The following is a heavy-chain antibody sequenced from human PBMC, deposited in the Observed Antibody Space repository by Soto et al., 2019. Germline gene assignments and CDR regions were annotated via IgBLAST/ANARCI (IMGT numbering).Heavy chain of an antibody. D-gene: IGHD3-10*01. Sequence: PGGSLRLSCAASGFTFSNYGMHWFRQAPGKGLEWVAVISYDGSNKYYADSVKGRFTISRDNSKNTLYLQMNSLRAEDTAVYYCAKDMRPFTMVRGVRSMDVWGQGSTVTVS. CDR1: GFTFSNYG. V-gene: IGHV3-30*18. CDR3: AKDMRPFTMVRGVRSMDV. J-gene: IGHJ6*02. CDR2: ISYDGSNK.